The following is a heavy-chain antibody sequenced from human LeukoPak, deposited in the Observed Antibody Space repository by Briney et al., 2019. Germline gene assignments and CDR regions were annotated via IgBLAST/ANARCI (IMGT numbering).Heavy chain of an antibody. CDR3: ARERGDYDSDNWFDS. CDR2: IYYSGST. Sequence: PSETLSLTCTVSGGSISSSSYYWGWIRQPPGKGLEWLGTIYYSGSTYYNPSLKSRVTISVDTSKNQFSLNLTSVTASDTAIYYCARERGDYDSDNWFDSWGQGTLVTVSS. V-gene: IGHV4-39*07. J-gene: IGHJ5*01. D-gene: IGHD4-17*01. CDR1: GGSISSSSYY.